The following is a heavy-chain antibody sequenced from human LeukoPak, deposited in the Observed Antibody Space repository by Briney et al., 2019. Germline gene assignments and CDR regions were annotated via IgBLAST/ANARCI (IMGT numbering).Heavy chain of an antibody. V-gene: IGHV4-31*03. Sequence: SETLSLTCTVSGGSMRSSSYYWAWIRQHPGKGLEWIGYIYYSGSTYYNPSLKSRVTISVDTSKNQFSLKLSSVTAADTAVYYCARERGAGAAAIDCWGQGTLVTVSS. J-gene: IGHJ4*02. CDR3: ARERGAGAAAIDC. CDR2: IYYSGST. CDR1: GGSMRSSSYY. D-gene: IGHD6-13*01.